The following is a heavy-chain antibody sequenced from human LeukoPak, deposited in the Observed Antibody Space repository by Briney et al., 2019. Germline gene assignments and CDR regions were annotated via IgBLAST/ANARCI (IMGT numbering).Heavy chain of an antibody. D-gene: IGHD1-26*01. J-gene: IGHJ4*02. Sequence: SETLSLTCTVSGGSISSSNYYWGWIRQPPGKGLEWIGSIYYSGSTYYNPSLKSRVTISVDTSKNQFSLKLSSVTAADTAVYYCARGISGSYHRGSYYFDYWGQGTLVTVSS. V-gene: IGHV4-39*07. CDR1: GGSISSSNYY. CDR2: IYYSGST. CDR3: ARGISGSYHRGSYYFDY.